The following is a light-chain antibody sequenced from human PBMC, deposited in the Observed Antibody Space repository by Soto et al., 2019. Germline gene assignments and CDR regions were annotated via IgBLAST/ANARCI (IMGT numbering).Light chain of an antibody. V-gene: IGLV2-14*01. CDR1: SNDIGAYRF. Sequence: QSALTQPASVSGSPGQSIAISCTGTSNDIGAYRFVYWYQQHPGKAPKLIIYDVNSRPSGVSDRFSGSKSGNTASLAISGLQADDESDYYCSSYTRSTTLVFGGGTKLTVL. J-gene: IGLJ2*01. CDR2: DVN. CDR3: SSYTRSTTLV.